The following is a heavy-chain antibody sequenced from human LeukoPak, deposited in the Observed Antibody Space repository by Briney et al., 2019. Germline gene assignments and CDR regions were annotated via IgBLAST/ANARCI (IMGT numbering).Heavy chain of an antibody. Sequence: PSETLSLTCTVSGGSISSYYWSWIRQPPGKGLEWIWYIYYSGCTNYNPSLKSRVTISVDTSKNQFSLKLSSVTAADTAVYYCARGVEYSSSSGLGYWGQGTLVTVSS. D-gene: IGHD6-6*01. CDR1: GGSISSYY. V-gene: IGHV4-59*01. CDR2: IYYSGCT. CDR3: ARGVEYSSSSGLGY. J-gene: IGHJ4*02.